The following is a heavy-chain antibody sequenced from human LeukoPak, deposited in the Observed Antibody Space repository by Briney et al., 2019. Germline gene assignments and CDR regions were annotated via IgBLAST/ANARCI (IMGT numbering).Heavy chain of an antibody. Sequence: GGSLRLSCAASGFTFSSYEMNWVRQAPGKGLEWVANIKQDGSEKYYVDSVKGRFTISRDNARNSLYLQMNSLRAEDTAVYYCARDPDMVRGVNFDYWGQGTLVTVSS. D-gene: IGHD3-10*01. J-gene: IGHJ4*02. V-gene: IGHV3-7*03. CDR1: GFTFSSYE. CDR2: IKQDGSEK. CDR3: ARDPDMVRGVNFDY.